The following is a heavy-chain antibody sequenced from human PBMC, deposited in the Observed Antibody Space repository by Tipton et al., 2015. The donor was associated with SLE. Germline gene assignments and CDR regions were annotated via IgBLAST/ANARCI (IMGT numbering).Heavy chain of an antibody. D-gene: IGHD1-14*01. CDR2: IYYSGTT. CDR3: ARERNLAPPYGMDV. CDR1: GGSISSGGYY. V-gene: IGHV4-31*03. Sequence: TLSLTCTVSGGSISSGGYYWSWIRQHPGKGLECIAYIYYSGTTYYNPSLKSRISMSVDTSRTQFSLRLTSVTAADAAVYYCARERNLAPPYGMDVWGQGPSVTVSS. J-gene: IGHJ6*02.